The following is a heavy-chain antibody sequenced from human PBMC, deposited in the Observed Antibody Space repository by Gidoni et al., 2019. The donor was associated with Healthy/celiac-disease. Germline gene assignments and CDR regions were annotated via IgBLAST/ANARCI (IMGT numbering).Heavy chain of an antibody. CDR1: GGTFSSYA. CDR2: IIPIFGTA. J-gene: IGHJ6*02. V-gene: IGHV1-69*01. D-gene: IGHD2-15*01. CDR3: ARDIDYYYGMDV. Sequence: QVQLVQSGAEVKKPGSSVKVSCKSSGGTFSSYAISWVRQAPGQGLEWLGGIIPIFGTANHAQKFQGRVTITADESTSTAYMELSSLRSEDTAVYYCARDIDYYYGMDVWGQGTTVTVSS.